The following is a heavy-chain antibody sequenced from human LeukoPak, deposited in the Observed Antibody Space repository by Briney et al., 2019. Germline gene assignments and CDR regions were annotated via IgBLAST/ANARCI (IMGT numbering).Heavy chain of an antibody. Sequence: SETLSLPCGVSGVSFSDYYWKWIRQSPGKGLEWIGEINHSGSTNYNPSLKSRVTMSVDTSKKQFSLRLTSVSAADTAIYYCARSGYTRRFIDYWGQGTLVTVSS. V-gene: IGHV4-34*01. D-gene: IGHD1-1*01. CDR2: INHSGST. CDR3: ARSGYTRRFIDY. J-gene: IGHJ4*02. CDR1: GVSFSDYY.